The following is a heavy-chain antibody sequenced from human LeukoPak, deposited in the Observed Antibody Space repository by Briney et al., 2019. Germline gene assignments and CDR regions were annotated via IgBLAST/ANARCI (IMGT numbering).Heavy chain of an antibody. CDR1: GFTFSSYG. J-gene: IGHJ4*02. V-gene: IGHV3-30*18. D-gene: IGHD3-10*01. CDR3: AKEALMVRGVITPIDY. Sequence: PGRSLRLSCAASGFTFSSYGMHWVRQAPGKGLEWVAVISYDGSNKYYADSVKGRFTISRDNSKNTLYLQMNSLRAEDTAVYYCAKEALMVRGVITPIDYWGQGTLVTVSS. CDR2: ISYDGSNK.